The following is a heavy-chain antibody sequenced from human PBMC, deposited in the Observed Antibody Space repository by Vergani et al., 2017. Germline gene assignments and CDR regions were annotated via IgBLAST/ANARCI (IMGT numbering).Heavy chain of an antibody. CDR3: AKAPVRLLGWYFDL. J-gene: IGHJ2*01. D-gene: IGHD6-25*01. Sequence: EVQLLESGGGLVQPGGSLRRKGEEEGFTGRREEKSWVRQATGKGRGWVSAISGSGGSTYYADSVKGRFTISRDKSKNTLYLQMNSLRAEDTAVDYCAKAPVRLLGWYFDLWGRGTLVTVSS. V-gene: IGHV3-23*01. CDR1: GFTGRREE. CDR2: ISGSGGST.